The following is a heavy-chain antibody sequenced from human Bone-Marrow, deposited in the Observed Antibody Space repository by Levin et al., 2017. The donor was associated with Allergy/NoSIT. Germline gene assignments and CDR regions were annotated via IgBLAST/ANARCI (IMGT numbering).Heavy chain of an antibody. J-gene: IGHJ5*02. CDR1: GFTFRNYA. Sequence: PSETLSLTCAASGFTFRNYAMTWVRQAPGKGLEWVSTINGNGGRTYYADSVKGQFTISRDNSKNTFYLQMNSLRAEDTALYYCAKGDAYYEFQIDPWGQGTLVTVSS. CDR3: AKGDAYYEFQIDP. V-gene: IGHV3-23*01. D-gene: IGHD3-3*01. CDR2: INGNGGRT.